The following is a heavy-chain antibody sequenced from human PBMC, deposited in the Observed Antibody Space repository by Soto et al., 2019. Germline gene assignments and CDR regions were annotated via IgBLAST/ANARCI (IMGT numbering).Heavy chain of an antibody. CDR2: IAVGNGNT. J-gene: IGHJ6*02. V-gene: IGHV1-58*01. CDR3: AAEVLRFLGRDYYYYYGMDV. Sequence: RASVKVSCKASGFTFTSSAVQWVRQARGQRLEWIGWIAVGNGNTNYAQKFQERVTITRDMSTSTAYMQLSSLRSEDTAVYYCAAEVLRFLGRDYYYYYGMDVWGQGTTVTV. CDR1: GFTFTSSA. D-gene: IGHD3-3*01.